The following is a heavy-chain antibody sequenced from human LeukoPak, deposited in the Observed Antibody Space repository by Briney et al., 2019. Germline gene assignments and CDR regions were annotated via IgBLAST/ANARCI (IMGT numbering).Heavy chain of an antibody. V-gene: IGHV1-24*01. J-gene: IGHJ3*02. Sequence: GTSVKVSCKVSGYTLTELSMHWVRQAPGKGLEWMGGFDPEDGETIYAQKFQGRVTMTEDTSTDTAYMELSSLRSEDTAVYYCATADIVATIGAFDIWGQGTTVTVSS. CDR1: GYTLTELS. D-gene: IGHD5-12*01. CDR3: ATADIVATIGAFDI. CDR2: FDPEDGET.